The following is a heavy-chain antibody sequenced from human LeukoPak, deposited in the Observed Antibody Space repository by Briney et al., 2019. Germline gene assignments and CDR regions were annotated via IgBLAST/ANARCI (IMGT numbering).Heavy chain of an antibody. CDR1: RGSISGHY. CDR2: MHYSGNT. CDR3: ARDSPFEWDVFGDSFDI. Sequence: SETLSLTCTVSRGSISGHYWSWIRQSPGKGLEWIGFMHYSGNTNSNPSLRSRVTISMDTSKNHFSLKMSSVTAADTAVYYCARDSPFEWDVFGDSFDIWGQGTVVTVSS. D-gene: IGHD1-26*01. J-gene: IGHJ3*02. V-gene: IGHV4-59*11.